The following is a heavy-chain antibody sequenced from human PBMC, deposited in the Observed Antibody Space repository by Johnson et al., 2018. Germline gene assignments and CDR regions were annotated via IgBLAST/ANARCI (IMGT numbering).Heavy chain of an antibody. V-gene: IGHV3-23*04. CDR2: ISGSGGST. Sequence: EVQLVESGGGLVQPGGSLRLSCAASGFTFSSYWMSWVRQAPGKGLAWVSAISGSGGSTYYADSVKGRFTISRDNAKNSLYLQMNSLRAEDTAVYYCARDHYYGSGSYYHYYYGMDVWGQGTTVTVSS. CDR3: ARDHYYGSGSYYHYYYGMDV. J-gene: IGHJ6*02. CDR1: GFTFSSYW. D-gene: IGHD3-10*01.